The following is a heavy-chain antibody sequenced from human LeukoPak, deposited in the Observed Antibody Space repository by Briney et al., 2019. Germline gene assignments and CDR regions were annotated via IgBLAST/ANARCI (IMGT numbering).Heavy chain of an antibody. CDR3: ARAHYSSGWYPLDY. CDR1: GGSISRSNW. CDR2: ILHSGDT. J-gene: IGHJ4*02. D-gene: IGHD6-19*01. V-gene: IGHV4-4*02. Sequence: SGTLSLTCAVSGGSISRSNWWSWVRQPPGKGLEWIGDILHSGDTNYNASLRSRLTISLDKSRNQFSLQLSSVTAADTAVYYCARAHYSSGWYPLDYWGQGTLVTVSS.